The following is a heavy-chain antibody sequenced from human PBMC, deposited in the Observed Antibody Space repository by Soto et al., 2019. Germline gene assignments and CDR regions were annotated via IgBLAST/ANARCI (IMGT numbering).Heavy chain of an antibody. Sequence: SETLSLTCTVAGGSISHYYWTWIRQPPGKGLEWMGDIYYSGTTTNYNPSLKSRVTLSVDTSKNQFSLKLSSVTAADTAVYYSASKSYGHIFYDYWGQVTLFTV. V-gene: IGHV4-59*08. J-gene: IGHJ4*02. CDR1: GGSISHYY. CDR3: ASKSYGHIFYDY. CDR2: IYYSGTTT. D-gene: IGHD5-18*01.